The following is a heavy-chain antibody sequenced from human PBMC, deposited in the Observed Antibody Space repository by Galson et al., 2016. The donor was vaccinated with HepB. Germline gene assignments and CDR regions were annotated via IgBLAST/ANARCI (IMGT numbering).Heavy chain of an antibody. V-gene: IGHV3-13*01. CDR1: GFTFSSYD. D-gene: IGHD3-16*02. J-gene: IGHJ4*02. Sequence: SLRLSCAASGFTFSSYDMHWVRQATGKGLEWVSVIGTAGDTSYLESVKGRFTISREHPKNSVYLQMKSLRSGDTAVYYFSRGTSDYVGGNYRYTGVFDSWGQGILVTVSS. CDR2: IGTAGDT. CDR3: SRGTSDYVGGNYRYTGVFDS.